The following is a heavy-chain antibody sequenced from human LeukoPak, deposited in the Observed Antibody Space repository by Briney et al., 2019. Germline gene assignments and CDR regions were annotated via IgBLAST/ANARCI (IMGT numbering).Heavy chain of an antibody. J-gene: IGHJ4*02. CDR3: ANPDY. V-gene: IGHV3-9*01. CDR2: ISWNSGSI. CDR1: GFTFDDYA. Sequence: GGSLRPSCAASGFTFDDYAMHWVRQTPGKGLEWVSGISWNSGSIGYADSVKGRFTISRDNAKNSLYLQMNSLRAEDTALYYCANPDYWGQGTLVTVSS.